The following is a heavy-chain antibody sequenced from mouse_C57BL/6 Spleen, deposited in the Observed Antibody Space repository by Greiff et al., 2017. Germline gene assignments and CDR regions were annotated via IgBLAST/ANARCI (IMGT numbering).Heavy chain of an antibody. D-gene: IGHD1-1*01. Sequence: VHVKQSGPELVKPGASVKISCKASGYSFTGYYMNWVKQSPEKSLEWIGEINPSTGGTTYNQKFKAKATLTVDKSSSTAYMQLKSLTSEDSAVYYCARGLDYYGSSPFAYWGQGTLVTVSA. CDR1: GYSFTGYY. J-gene: IGHJ3*01. CDR3: ARGLDYYGSSPFAY. V-gene: IGHV1-42*01. CDR2: INPSTGGT.